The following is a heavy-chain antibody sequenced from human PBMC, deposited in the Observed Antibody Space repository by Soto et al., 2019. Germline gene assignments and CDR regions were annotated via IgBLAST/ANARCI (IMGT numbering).Heavy chain of an antibody. J-gene: IGHJ4*02. Sequence: QVQPQESGPGLVKPSETLSLTCTVSGGSITTYYWSWIRQPPGKGLEWIGYIHYEGSTNYNPSLKSRVTILVDTSQNQFSLKLTSVTAADTAVYFCARGRRSGWYHFDSWGQGTLVTVSS. CDR1: GGSITTYY. V-gene: IGHV4-59*01. D-gene: IGHD6-19*01. CDR2: IHYEGST. CDR3: ARGRRSGWYHFDS.